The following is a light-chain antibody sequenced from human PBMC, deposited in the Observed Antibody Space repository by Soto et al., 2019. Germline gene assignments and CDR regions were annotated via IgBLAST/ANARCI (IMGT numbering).Light chain of an antibody. Sequence: QSALTQPPSASGTPGQSVTIPCTGTSSDVGDYNYVSWYQQHPGKAPKLVIYEVSRRPSGVPDRFSGSKSGNTASLTVSGLQAEDEAEYYCSSNAGSNNLVFCGGTNLTVL. CDR3: SSNAGSNNLV. J-gene: IGLJ2*01. CDR2: EVS. V-gene: IGLV2-8*01. CDR1: SSDVGDYNY.